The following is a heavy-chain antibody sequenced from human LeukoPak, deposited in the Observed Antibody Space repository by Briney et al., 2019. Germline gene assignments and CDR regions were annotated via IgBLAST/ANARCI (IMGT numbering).Heavy chain of an antibody. CDR2: IYSGGST. D-gene: IGHD4-17*01. V-gene: IGHV3-NL1*01. CDR3: ASSLLYGEGYFDL. J-gene: IGHJ2*01. Sequence: GGSLRLSCAASELNFKMYCMHCVRQAPGKGLEWVSVIYSGGSTYYADSVRGRFTISRDNSRNTLYLQMNSLRVEARAVYYCASSLLYGEGYFDLWGRGTLVTVSS. CDR1: ELNFKMYC.